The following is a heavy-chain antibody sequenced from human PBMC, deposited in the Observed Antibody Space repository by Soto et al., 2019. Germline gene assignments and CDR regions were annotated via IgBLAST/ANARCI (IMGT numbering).Heavy chain of an antibody. V-gene: IGHV3-23*01. CDR2: ISGSGDSP. D-gene: IGHD6-19*01. CDR3: AKEGTSGLYYFDY. CDR1: GFTFSNYA. Sequence: ESGGGLVQPGGSLRLSCAASGFTFSNYAISWVRQAPGKGLEWVSIISGSGDSPYYADSVKGRFTISRDNSRNTLYLQMNSLRAGDSAKYYCAKEGTSGLYYFDYWGQGTLVTVSS. J-gene: IGHJ4*02.